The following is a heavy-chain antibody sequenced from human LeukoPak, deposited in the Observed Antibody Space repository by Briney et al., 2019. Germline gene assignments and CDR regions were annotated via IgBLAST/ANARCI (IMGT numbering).Heavy chain of an antibody. CDR1: GGSFSGYY. J-gene: IGHJ4*02. Sequence: SETLSLXCAVYGGSFSGYYWSWIRQPPGKELEWIGEINHSGSTNYNPSLKSRVTISVDTSKNQFSLKLSSVTAADTAVYYCARGEYGYNTFDYWGQGTLVTVSS. V-gene: IGHV4-34*01. CDR2: INHSGST. D-gene: IGHD5-24*01. CDR3: ARGEYGYNTFDY.